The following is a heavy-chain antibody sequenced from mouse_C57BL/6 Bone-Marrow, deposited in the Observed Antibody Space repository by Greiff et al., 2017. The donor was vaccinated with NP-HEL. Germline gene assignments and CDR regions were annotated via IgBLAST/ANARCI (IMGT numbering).Heavy chain of an antibody. D-gene: IGHD2-3*01. Sequence: EVKLEESGPGLVKPSQSLSLTCSVTGYSITSGYYWNWIRQFPGNKLEWMGYISYDGSNNYNPSLKNRISITRDTSKNQFFLKLNSVTTEDTATYYCARVGGYYQFDYWGQGTTLTVSS. CDR3: ARVGGYYQFDY. CDR1: GYSITSGYY. J-gene: IGHJ2*01. V-gene: IGHV3-6*01. CDR2: ISYDGSN.